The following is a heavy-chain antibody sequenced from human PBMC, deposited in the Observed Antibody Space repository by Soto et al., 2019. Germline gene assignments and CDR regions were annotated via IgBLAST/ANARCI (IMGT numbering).Heavy chain of an antibody. CDR2: IDWDDDK. Sequence: SCPTLVNPTQTLTLTCTFSGFSLSTTGMRVSWIRQPPGKALEWLARIDWDDDKFYSTSLKTRLTISKDTSKNQVVLTMTNMDPVDTATYYCVRTAGYYRGRHFDSWGQGTLVTVSS. J-gene: IGHJ4*02. CDR3: VRTAGYYRGRHFDS. CDR1: GFSLSTTGMR. V-gene: IGHV2-70*04. D-gene: IGHD3-10*01.